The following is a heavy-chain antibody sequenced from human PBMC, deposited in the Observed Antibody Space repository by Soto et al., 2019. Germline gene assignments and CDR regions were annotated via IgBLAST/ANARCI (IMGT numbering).Heavy chain of an antibody. CDR2: IYYSGST. CDR1: GCTISSYY. CDR3: ARAGSYGPYYFDY. J-gene: IGHJ4*02. D-gene: IGHD5-18*01. V-gene: IGHV4-59*01. Sequence: SETLSLTCPFAGCTISSYYWSWIRPPPGKGLEWIGYIYYSGSTNYNPSLKSRVTISVDTSKNQFSLKLSSVTAADTAVYYCARAGSYGPYYFDYWGQGNLVTVSS.